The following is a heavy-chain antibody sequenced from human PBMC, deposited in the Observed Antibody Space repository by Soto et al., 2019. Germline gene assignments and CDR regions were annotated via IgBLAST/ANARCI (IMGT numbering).Heavy chain of an antibody. CDR2: IYDSGIT. CDR1: GGSITSYY. D-gene: IGHD3-16*01. J-gene: IGHJ3*02. V-gene: IGHV4-59*01. CDR3: ARGNLWTAYNVNDAFDI. Sequence: QVQLQESGPGLVKPSETLSLTCTVSGGSITSYYWGWIRQPPGKGLEWIGYIYDSGITKYNPSHKSRLTMSVDTAKNQFSLKLNSVTAADPAVYYCARGNLWTAYNVNDAFDIWGQGTMVTVSS.